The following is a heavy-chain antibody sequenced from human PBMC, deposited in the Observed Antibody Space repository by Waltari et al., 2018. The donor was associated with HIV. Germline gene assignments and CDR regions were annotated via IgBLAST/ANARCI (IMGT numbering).Heavy chain of an antibody. CDR3: ATVRMVTTWYFEN. CDR2: IWHDGSNK. D-gene: IGHD4-17*01. J-gene: IGHJ4*02. Sequence: QVQLVESGGGVVQPGRSLRLSCAASGFTFSNLGMHWVRQTPGKGLEWVAVIWHDGSNKYDADSVKGRFTISRDNSKNTLYLQMNSLRPEDTAMYYCATVRMVTTWYFENWGQGTLVSVSS. CDR1: GFTFSNLG. V-gene: IGHV3-33*08.